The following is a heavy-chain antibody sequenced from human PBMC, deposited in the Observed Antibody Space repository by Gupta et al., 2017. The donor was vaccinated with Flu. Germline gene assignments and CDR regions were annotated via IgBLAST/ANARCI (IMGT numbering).Heavy chain of an antibody. V-gene: IGHV3-33*01. Sequence: QVQLVESGGGVVQPGRSLRLSCAASGFSFSNYGMHWVRQAPGKGLEWVAFTWFDGSSKYYGDSVKGRFTISRDNSENTLYLQMDSLRVEDTAVYYCARRGGGSYFGELDYWGQGTLVTVSS. J-gene: IGHJ4*02. CDR2: TWFDGSSK. CDR3: ARRGGGSYFGELDY. D-gene: IGHD1-26*01. CDR1: GFSFSNYG.